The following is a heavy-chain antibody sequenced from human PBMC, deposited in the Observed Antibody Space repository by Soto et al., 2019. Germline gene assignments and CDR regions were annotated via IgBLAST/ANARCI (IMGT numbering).Heavy chain of an antibody. V-gene: IGHV4-30-2*01. CDR3: ARDPLGYYYGMDV. CDR2: IYHSGST. Sequence: SETLSLTCAVPGGSISSGGYSWSWIRQPPGKGLEWIGYIYHSGSTYYNPSLKSRVTISVDRSKNQFSLKLSSVTAADTAVYYCARDPLGYYYGMDVWGQGTTVTVSS. CDR1: GGSISSGGYS. J-gene: IGHJ6*02.